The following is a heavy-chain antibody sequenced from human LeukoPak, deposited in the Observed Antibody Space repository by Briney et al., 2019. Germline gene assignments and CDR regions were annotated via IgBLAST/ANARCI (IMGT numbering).Heavy chain of an antibody. CDR3: ARDRAGGWFDP. D-gene: IGHD3-16*01. CDR2: IYYSGST. Sequence: PSETLSLTCIVSGGSISSYYWSWIRQPPGKGLEWIGYIYYSGSTNYNPSLKSRVTISVDKSKNQFSLKLSSVTAADTAVYYCARDRAGGWFDPWGQGTLVTVSS. J-gene: IGHJ5*02. CDR1: GGSISSYY. V-gene: IGHV4-59*12.